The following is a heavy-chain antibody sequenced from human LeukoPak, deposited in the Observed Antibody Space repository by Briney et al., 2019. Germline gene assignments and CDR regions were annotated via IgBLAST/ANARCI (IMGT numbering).Heavy chain of an antibody. Sequence: GGSLRLSCATSGFIFSKYAMHWVRQAPGKGLEYVSGINGQGNNTYYADSAKGRFTISRDNSKNALYLQMGSLRAEDMAVYYCVRKGVTIFGVVIAPYGMDVWGQGTTVSVSS. CDR3: VRKGVTIFGVVIAPYGMDV. V-gene: IGHV3-64*02. D-gene: IGHD3-3*01. CDR2: INGQGNNT. CDR1: GFIFSKYA. J-gene: IGHJ6*02.